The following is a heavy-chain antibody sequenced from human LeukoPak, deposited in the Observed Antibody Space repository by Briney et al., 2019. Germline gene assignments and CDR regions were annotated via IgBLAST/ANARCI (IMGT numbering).Heavy chain of an antibody. Sequence: PSETLSLTCTVSGGSISSSSYYWGWIRQPPGKGLEWIGYIYYSGSTNYNPSLKSRVTISVDTSKNQFSLKLSSVTAADTAVYYCARTPYSSSWYNWFDPWGQGTLVTVSS. CDR3: ARTPYSSSWYNWFDP. V-gene: IGHV4-61*05. D-gene: IGHD6-13*01. J-gene: IGHJ5*02. CDR1: GGSISSSSYY. CDR2: IYYSGST.